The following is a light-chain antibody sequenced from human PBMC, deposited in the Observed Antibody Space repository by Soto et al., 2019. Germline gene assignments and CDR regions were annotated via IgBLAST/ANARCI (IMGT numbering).Light chain of an antibody. V-gene: IGLV2-14*01. CDR3: SSYTSSSTLLYV. J-gene: IGLJ1*01. CDR1: SSDVGGYNY. Sequence: QSVLTQPASVSGSPGQSITISCTGTSSDVGGYNYVSWYQQHPGKATKLMIYDVSNRPSGVSNLFSGSKSGKTASLTISGLQAEDEADYYCSSYTSSSTLLYVFGTGTKVT. CDR2: DVS.